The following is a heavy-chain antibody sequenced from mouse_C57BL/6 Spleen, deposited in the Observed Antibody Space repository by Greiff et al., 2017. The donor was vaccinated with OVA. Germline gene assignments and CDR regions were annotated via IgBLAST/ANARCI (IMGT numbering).Heavy chain of an antibody. CDR1: GFTFSNYW. D-gene: IGHD3-2*02. Sequence: EVQLVESGGGLVQPGGSMKLSCVASGFTFSNYWMNWVRQSPEKGLEWVAQIRLKSDNYATHYAESVKGRFTISRDDSKSSVYLQMNNLRAEDTGIYYCTGEPAQATYWCAYWGQGTLVTVSA. CDR2: IRLKSDNYAT. V-gene: IGHV6-3*01. CDR3: TGEPAQATYWCAY. J-gene: IGHJ3*01.